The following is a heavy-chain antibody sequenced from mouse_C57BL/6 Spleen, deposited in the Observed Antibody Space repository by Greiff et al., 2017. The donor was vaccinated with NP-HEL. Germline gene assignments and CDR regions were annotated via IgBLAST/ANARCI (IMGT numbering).Heavy chain of an antibody. D-gene: IGHD1-1*01. J-gene: IGHJ2*01. CDR3: ARWVGSSLPFDY. Sequence: QVQLQQSGPELVKPGASVKISCKASGYAFSSSWMNWVKQRPGKGLEWIGRIYPGDGDTNYNGKFKGKATLTADKSSSTAYMQLSSLTSEDSAVYFCARWVGSSLPFDYWGQGTTLTVSS. CDR1: GYAFSSSW. CDR2: IYPGDGDT. V-gene: IGHV1-82*01.